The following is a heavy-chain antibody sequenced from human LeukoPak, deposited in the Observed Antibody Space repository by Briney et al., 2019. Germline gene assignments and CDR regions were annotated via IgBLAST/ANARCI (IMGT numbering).Heavy chain of an antibody. CDR2: IYHSGST. CDR1: GGSISSNNW. J-gene: IGHJ4*02. CDR3: ARNSYCSGGSCYPGYY. D-gene: IGHD2-15*01. V-gene: IGHV4-4*02. Sequence: PSETLSLTCAVSGGSISSNNWWSWVRQPPGKGLEWIGEIYHSGSTNYNPSLKSRVTISVDKSKNQFSLKLSSVTAADTAVYHCARNSYCSGGSCYPGYYWGQGTLVTVSS.